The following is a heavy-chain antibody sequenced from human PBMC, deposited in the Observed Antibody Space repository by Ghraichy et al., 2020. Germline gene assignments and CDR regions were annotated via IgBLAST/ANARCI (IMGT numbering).Heavy chain of an antibody. J-gene: IGHJ3*02. CDR1: GFTFSNYY. Sequence: GGSLRLSCAASGFTFSNYYMSWIRQAPGKGLEWVSYISSSGSTIYYADSVKGRFTISRDNAKNSLYLQMNSLRAEDTAVYYCARDLRTVVTPGSDAFDIWGQGTMVTVSS. CDR3: ARDLRTVVTPGSDAFDI. CDR2: ISSSGSTI. D-gene: IGHD4-23*01. V-gene: IGHV3-11*01.